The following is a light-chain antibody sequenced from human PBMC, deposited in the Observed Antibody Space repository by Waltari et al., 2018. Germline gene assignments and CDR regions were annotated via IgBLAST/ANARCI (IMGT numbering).Light chain of an antibody. V-gene: IGKV4-1*01. J-gene: IGKJ1*01. CDR1: QSVLYRSTNKNY. Sequence: DIVMTQSPDSLAVSLGERATINCRSSQSVLYRSTNKNYLTWYQQKPGQTPKLLIYWASTRESWVPDRFSGSGSGTDFTLTISSLQAEDVAVYYCQQYYSIPPTFGQGTNVEIK. CDR2: WAS. CDR3: QQYYSIPPT.